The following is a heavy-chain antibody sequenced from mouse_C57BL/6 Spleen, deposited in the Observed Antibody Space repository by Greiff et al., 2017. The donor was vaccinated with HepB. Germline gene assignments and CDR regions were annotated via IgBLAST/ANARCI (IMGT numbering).Heavy chain of an antibody. Sequence: EVKLQESGPELVKPGASVKIPCKASGYTFTDYNMDWVKQSHGKSLEWIGDINPNNGGTIYNQKFKGKATLTVDKSSSTAYMELRSLTSEDTAVYYCARVTTVVGGAFDYWGQGTTLTVSS. J-gene: IGHJ2*01. D-gene: IGHD1-1*01. CDR2: INPNNGGT. CDR3: ARVTTVVGGAFDY. V-gene: IGHV1-18*01. CDR1: GYTFTDYN.